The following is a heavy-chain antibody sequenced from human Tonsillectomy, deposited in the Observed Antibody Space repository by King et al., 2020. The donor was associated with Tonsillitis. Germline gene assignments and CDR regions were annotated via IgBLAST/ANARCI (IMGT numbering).Heavy chain of an antibody. D-gene: IGHD3-3*01. CDR3: ARHIGASRAFDI. CDR2: IYYSGST. V-gene: IGHV4-59*01. J-gene: IGHJ3*02. Sequence: QVQLQESGPGLVKPSETLSLTCTVSGGSIRSFYWSWIRQPPREGLAWIGYIYYSGSTNYNPSLKSRITMSVDTSKNQISLNLTSVTASDTAVYYCARHIGASRAFDIWGQGTMVTVSS. CDR1: GGSIRSFY.